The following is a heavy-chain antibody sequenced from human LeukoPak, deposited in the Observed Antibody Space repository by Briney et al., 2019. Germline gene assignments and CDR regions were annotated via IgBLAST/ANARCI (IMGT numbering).Heavy chain of an antibody. CDR3: ARAKGQKKYYYDSSGYLRY. J-gene: IGHJ4*02. V-gene: IGHV1-2*02. CDR2: INPNSGGT. CDR1: GYTFTGYY. D-gene: IGHD3-22*01. Sequence: ASVNVSCKASGYTFTGYYMHWVRQAPGQGLEWMGWINPNSGGTNYAQKFQGRVTMTRDTSISTAYMGLSRLRSDDTAVYYCARAKGQKKYYYDSSGYLRYWGQGTLVTVSS.